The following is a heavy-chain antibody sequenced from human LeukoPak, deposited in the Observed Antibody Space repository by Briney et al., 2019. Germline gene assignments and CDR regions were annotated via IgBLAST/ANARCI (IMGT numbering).Heavy chain of an antibody. V-gene: IGHV4-59*08. CDR2: IYYSGST. Sequence: KPSETLSLTCTVSGGSISRYYWSWIRQPPGKGLEWIGYIYYSGSTNYNSSLKSRVTISVDTSKNQFSLKLSSVAAADTAVYYCARHSFGIGLDYWGQGTLVTVSS. CDR3: ARHSFGIGLDY. D-gene: IGHD1-14*01. CDR1: GGSISRYY. J-gene: IGHJ4*02.